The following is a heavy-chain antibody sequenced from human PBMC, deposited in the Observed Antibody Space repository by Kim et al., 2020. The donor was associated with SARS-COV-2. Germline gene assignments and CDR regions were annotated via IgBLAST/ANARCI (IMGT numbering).Heavy chain of an antibody. CDR3: ARERCSSTSCYPYYYYYRDV. D-gene: IGHD2-2*01. CDR1: GFTFSSYA. Sequence: GGSLRLSCAASGFTFSSYAMHWVRQAPGKGLEWVAVISYDGSNKYYADSVKGRFTISRDNSKNTLYLQMNSLRAEDTAVYYCARERCSSTSCYPYYYYYRDVWGRGTAVTVP. J-gene: IGHJ6*03. V-gene: IGHV3-30-3*01. CDR2: ISYDGSNK.